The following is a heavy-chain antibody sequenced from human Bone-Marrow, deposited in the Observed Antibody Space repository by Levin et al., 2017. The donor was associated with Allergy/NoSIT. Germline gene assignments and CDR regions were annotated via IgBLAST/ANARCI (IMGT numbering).Heavy chain of an antibody. Sequence: SVKVSCKASGGTFSSYAISWVRQAPGQGLEWMGGIIPIFGTANYAQKFQGRVTITADESTSTAYMELSSLRSEDTAVYYCARGGITMVRGVRGLDKYYYGMDVWGQGTTVTVSS. CDR3: ARGGITMVRGVRGLDKYYYGMDV. CDR2: IIPIFGTA. CDR1: GGTFSSYA. J-gene: IGHJ6*02. V-gene: IGHV1-69*13. D-gene: IGHD3-10*01.